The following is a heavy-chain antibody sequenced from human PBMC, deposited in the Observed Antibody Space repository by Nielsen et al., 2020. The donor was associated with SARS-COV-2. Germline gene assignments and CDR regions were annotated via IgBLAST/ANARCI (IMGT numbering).Heavy chain of an antibody. V-gene: IGHV4-59*08. D-gene: IGHD3-16*01. Sequence: SETLSLTCTVSGGSISSYYWYWIRQPPGKGPEWIGDISYSGNTNYNPSLKSRVTISVHTSTNQFSLKLTSVTAADTAVYYCARRLGGYYGMDVWGQGTTVTVSS. J-gene: IGHJ6*02. CDR1: GGSISSYY. CDR2: ISYSGNT. CDR3: ARRLGGYYGMDV.